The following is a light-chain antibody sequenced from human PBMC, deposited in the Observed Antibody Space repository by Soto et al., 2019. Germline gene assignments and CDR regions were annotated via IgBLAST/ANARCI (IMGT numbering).Light chain of an antibody. J-gene: IGKJ1*01. CDR3: QQSYSTPLHT. CDR2: AAS. Sequence: DIQMTQSPSSLSASVGDRVTITCRASQSISSYLNWYQQKPGKAPKLLIYAASSLQSGVASRFSGSGSGTDFTLTIISLQPEDFATYYCQQSYSTPLHTFGQGTKVEIK. V-gene: IGKV1-39*01. CDR1: QSISSY.